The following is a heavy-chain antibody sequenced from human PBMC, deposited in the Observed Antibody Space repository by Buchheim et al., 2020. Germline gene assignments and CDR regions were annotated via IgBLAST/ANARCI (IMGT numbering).Heavy chain of an antibody. Sequence: VQLLESGGGLVQPGGSLRLSCAASGFTFSSYAMRWVRQAPGKGLEWVSAICCTGGSTYYADSVKGRFTISRDNSKNTLYLQMNSLRAEDTAVYYCAKVRRAVAGHGDYMDYWGQGTL. J-gene: IGHJ4*02. CDR2: ICCTGGST. D-gene: IGHD6-19*01. CDR3: AKVRRAVAGHGDYMDY. CDR1: GFTFSSYA. V-gene: IGHV3-23*01.